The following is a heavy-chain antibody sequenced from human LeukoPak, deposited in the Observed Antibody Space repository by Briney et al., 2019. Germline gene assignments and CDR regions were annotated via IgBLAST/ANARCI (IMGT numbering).Heavy chain of an antibody. D-gene: IGHD5-24*01. Sequence: GGSLRLSCAASGFTFSSYGMHWVRQAPGKGLEWVAVISYDGSNKYYADSVKGRFTISRDNSKNTLYLQMNSLRAEDTAVYYCARDHGMATDYWGQGTLVTVSS. CDR1: GFTFSSYG. V-gene: IGHV3-30*03. CDR2: ISYDGSNK. CDR3: ARDHGMATDY. J-gene: IGHJ4*02.